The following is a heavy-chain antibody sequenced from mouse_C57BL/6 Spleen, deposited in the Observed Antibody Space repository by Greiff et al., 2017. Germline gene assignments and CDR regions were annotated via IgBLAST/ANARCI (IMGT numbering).Heavy chain of an antibody. CDR1: GYTFTDYY. V-gene: IGHV1-26*01. CDR3: AREGDSSGTWFAY. CDR2: INPNNGGT. Sequence: EVQLQQSGPELVKPGASVKISCKASGYTFTDYYMNWVKQSHGKSLEWIGDINPNNGGTSYNQKFKGKATLTVDKYSSTAYMELRSLTSEDSAVYYCAREGDSSGTWFAYWGQGTLVTVSA. D-gene: IGHD3-2*02. J-gene: IGHJ3*01.